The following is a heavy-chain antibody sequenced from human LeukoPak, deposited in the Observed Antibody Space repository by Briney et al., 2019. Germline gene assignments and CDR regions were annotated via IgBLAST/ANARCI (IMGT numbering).Heavy chain of an antibody. V-gene: IGHV3-30*02. J-gene: IGHJ4*02. CDR3: ANRRSVRGVYSTPFDY. D-gene: IGHD3-10*01. CDR2: IRYDGSNK. CDR1: GFTFSSYG. Sequence: PGGSLSLSCAASGFTFSSYGMHWVRQAPGKGLEWVAFIRYDGSNKYYADSVKGRFTISRDNSKNTLYLQMNSLRAEDTAVYYCANRRSVRGVYSTPFDYWGQGTLVTVSS.